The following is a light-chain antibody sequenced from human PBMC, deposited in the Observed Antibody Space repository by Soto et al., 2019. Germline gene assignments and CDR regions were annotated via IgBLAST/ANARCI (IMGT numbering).Light chain of an antibody. Sequence: DIQMTQSPSTLSASVGDRVTITCRASQSINRWLVWYQQKPGKAPKVLIFDASILASGVPSRFSGSGSGTEFTLTISSLQPDDFATYYSQQDNNYLTWTFGQGTKVDIK. CDR1: QSINRW. CDR3: QQDNNYLTWT. J-gene: IGKJ1*01. V-gene: IGKV1-5*01. CDR2: DAS.